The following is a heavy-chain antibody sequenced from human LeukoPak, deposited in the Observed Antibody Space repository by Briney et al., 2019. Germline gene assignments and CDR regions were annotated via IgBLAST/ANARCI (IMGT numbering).Heavy chain of an antibody. V-gene: IGHV3-9*01. Sequence: PGGSLRLSCAASGFTFDDYAMHWVRQAPGKGLEWVSGISWNSGSIGYADSVKGRFTISRDNAKNSLYLQMNSLRAEDTALYYCAKSFSRVTTGLADYWGQGTLVTVSS. J-gene: IGHJ4*02. CDR2: ISWNSGSI. D-gene: IGHD4-17*01. CDR3: AKSFSRVTTGLADY. CDR1: GFTFDDYA.